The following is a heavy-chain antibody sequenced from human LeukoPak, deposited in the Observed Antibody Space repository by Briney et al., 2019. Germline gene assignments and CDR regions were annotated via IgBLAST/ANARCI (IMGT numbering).Heavy chain of an antibody. CDR3: ARHGAGVRLGIAAAIDY. CDR1: GGSISSYY. J-gene: IGHJ4*02. Sequence: SETLSLTCTVSGGSISSYYWSWIRQPPGKGLEWIGYIYYSGSTNYNPSLKSRVTISVDTSKNQFSLKLSSVTAADTAVYYCARHGAGVRLGIAAAIDYWGQGTLVTVSS. V-gene: IGHV4-59*08. CDR2: IYYSGST. D-gene: IGHD6-13*01.